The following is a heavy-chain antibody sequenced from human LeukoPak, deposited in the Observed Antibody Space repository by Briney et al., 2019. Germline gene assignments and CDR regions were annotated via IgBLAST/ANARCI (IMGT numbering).Heavy chain of an antibody. Sequence: PGESLRLSCAASGLTVSSNYMSWVRQAPGEGLEWVSVIYRGGRTDYADSVKGRFTISGDNSKNTLYLQMNSLRAEDTAVYYCARARYYDTTGYYEDLYYFDYWGQGTLVTVSS. CDR3: ARARYYDTTGYYEDLYYFDY. J-gene: IGHJ4*02. CDR1: GLTVSSNY. V-gene: IGHV3-66*01. CDR2: IYRGGRT. D-gene: IGHD3-22*01.